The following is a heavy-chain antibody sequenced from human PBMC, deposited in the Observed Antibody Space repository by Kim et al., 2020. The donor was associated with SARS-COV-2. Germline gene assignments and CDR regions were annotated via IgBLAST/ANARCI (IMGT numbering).Heavy chain of an antibody. Sequence: GVSLRLSCAASGFTFSTYEINWVRQAPGRGLEWISYISTSGSTIYYADSVKCRFTISRDNAKSSLSLQMNGLRAEDTAVYYCARSLYCSSASCFYGMDVWGQGTTVTVSS. J-gene: IGHJ6*02. CDR1: GFTFSTYE. V-gene: IGHV3-48*03. CDR2: ISTSGSTI. D-gene: IGHD2-2*01. CDR3: ARSLYCSSASCFYGMDV.